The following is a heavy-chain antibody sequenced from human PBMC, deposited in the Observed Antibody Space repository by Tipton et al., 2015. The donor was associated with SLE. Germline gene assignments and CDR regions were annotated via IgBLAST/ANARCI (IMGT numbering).Heavy chain of an antibody. CDR2: MSRDGVYT. D-gene: IGHD6-19*01. CDR1: GFTFSSYA. J-gene: IGHJ4*02. V-gene: IGHV3-23*01. Sequence: SLRLSCAASGFTFSSYAMSWVRQAPGKGLEWVSAMSRDGVYTHYADSVKGRFTISRDNSKNMLYLQMNSLRADDAAIYHCAKGDKDIGWGCGGPGTVVTVS. CDR3: AKGDKDIGWGC.